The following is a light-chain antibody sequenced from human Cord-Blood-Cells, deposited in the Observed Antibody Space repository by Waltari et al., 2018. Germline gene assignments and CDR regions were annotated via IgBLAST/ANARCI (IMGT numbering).Light chain of an antibody. V-gene: IGLV3-1*01. J-gene: IGLJ2*01. CDR3: QAWDSSPVV. Sequence: SYELTQPPSVSLSPAQTASITCSADNSRDKYACWYQQKPGQSPVLFIYQDSKRPSGIPERFSGSNAGNTATLTISGTQAMDEADYYCQAWDSSPVVFGGGTKLTVL. CDR2: QDS. CDR1: NSRDKY.